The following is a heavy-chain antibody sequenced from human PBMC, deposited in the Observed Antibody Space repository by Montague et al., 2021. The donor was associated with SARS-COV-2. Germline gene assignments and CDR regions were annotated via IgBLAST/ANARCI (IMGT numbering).Heavy chain of an antibody. Sequence: SVKVSCKASGYTFTSYGISWVRQAPGQGLEWMGWISAYNGNTNYAQKLQGRVTMTTDTSTGTAYMELRSLRSDDTAVYYCARDDYYGSGSPLSDYGMDVWGQGTTVTVSS. D-gene: IGHD3-10*01. J-gene: IGHJ6*02. CDR3: ARDDYYGSGSPLSDYGMDV. V-gene: IGHV1-18*01. CDR1: GYTFTSYG. CDR2: ISAYNGNT.